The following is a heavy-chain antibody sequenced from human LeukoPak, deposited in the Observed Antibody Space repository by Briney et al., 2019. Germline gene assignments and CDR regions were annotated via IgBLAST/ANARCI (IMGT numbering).Heavy chain of an antibody. J-gene: IGHJ4*02. CDR2: INPSDGKT. CDR1: GYTFTNYY. CDR3: AREIGPRQLHLWGSAFDY. V-gene: IGHV1-46*01. Sequence: ASVKVSCKASGYTFTNYYMHWVRQAPGQGLEWMGVINPSDGKTSYAQKFQGRVTMTRDTSTSTVYMELSSLRSEDTVVYYCAREIGPRQLHLWGSAFDYWGQGTLVTVSS. D-gene: IGHD5-18*01.